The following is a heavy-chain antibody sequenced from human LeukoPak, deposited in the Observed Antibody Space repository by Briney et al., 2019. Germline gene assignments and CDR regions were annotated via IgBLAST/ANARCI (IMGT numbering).Heavy chain of an antibody. J-gene: IGHJ6*03. CDR2: MNPNSGNT. CDR3: ARGKYTARRYPGYYYYYMDV. Sequence: GASVKVSCKASGYTFTSYDINWVRQATGQGLEWMGWMNPNSGNTGYAQKFQGRVTITRNTSISTAYMELSSLRSEDTAVYYCARGKYTARRYPGYYYYYMDVWGKETTVTVSS. CDR1: GYTFTSYD. D-gene: IGHD6-6*01. V-gene: IGHV1-8*03.